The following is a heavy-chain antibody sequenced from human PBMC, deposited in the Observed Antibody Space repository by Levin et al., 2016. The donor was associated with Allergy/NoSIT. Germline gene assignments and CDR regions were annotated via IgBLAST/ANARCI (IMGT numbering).Heavy chain of an antibody. J-gene: IGHJ4*02. V-gene: IGHV3-23*01. Sequence: WIRQPPGKGPEWISDISGGGGTTYYADSVKGRFTISRDNSQNTLYVQMNSLRVDDTAVYYCVRKVLMGGSGWGRPIDYWGQGLLVTVSS. CDR3: VRKVLMGGSGWGRPIDY. CDR2: ISGGGGTT. D-gene: IGHD6-19*01.